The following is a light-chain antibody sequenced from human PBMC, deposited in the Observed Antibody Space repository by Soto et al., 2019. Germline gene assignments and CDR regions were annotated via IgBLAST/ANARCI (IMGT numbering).Light chain of an antibody. J-gene: IGLJ1*01. V-gene: IGLV2-14*01. CDR3: SSYGSTSTRYV. CDR1: SSDVGGYHY. Sequence: QSARTQPASVSGSPGQSITISCTGTSSDVGGYHYVSWYQQHPGKAPKLMIYEDSNRPSGVSNRFSGSKSGNTASLTISGLQAEDEADYFCSSYGSTSTRYVFGTGTKLTV. CDR2: EDS.